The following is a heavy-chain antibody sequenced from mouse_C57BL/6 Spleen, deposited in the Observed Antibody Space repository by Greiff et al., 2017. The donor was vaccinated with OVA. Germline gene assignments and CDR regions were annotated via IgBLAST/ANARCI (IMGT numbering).Heavy chain of an antibody. D-gene: IGHD2-4*01. Sequence: VQRVESGPGLVAPSQSLSITCTVSGFSLTSYGVHWVRQPPGKGLEWLVVIWSDGSTTYNSALKSRLSISKDNSKSQVFLKMNSLQTDDTAMYYCARHGGYYDYADWYFDVWGTGTTVTVSS. J-gene: IGHJ1*03. CDR1: GFSLTSYG. CDR3: ARHGGYYDYADWYFDV. CDR2: IWSDGST. V-gene: IGHV2-6-1*01.